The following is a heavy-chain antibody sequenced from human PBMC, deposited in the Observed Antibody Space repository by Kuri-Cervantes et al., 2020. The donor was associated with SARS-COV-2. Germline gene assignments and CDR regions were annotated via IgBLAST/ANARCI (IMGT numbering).Heavy chain of an antibody. J-gene: IGHJ4*02. Sequence: GESLKISCAASGFTFRNYSLNWVRQAPGKGLEWVSYISGNSRTTFYAESVKGRFTISRDDAKNSLYLQMNSLRDEDTAVYYCARLDYLDWGQGTLVTVSS. CDR2: ISGNSRTT. CDR3: ARLDYLD. V-gene: IGHV3-48*02. CDR1: GFTFRNYS. D-gene: IGHD3-16*01.